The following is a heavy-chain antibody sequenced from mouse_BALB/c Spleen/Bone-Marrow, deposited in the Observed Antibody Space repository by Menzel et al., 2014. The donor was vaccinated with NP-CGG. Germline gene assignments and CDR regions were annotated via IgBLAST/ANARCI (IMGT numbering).Heavy chain of an antibody. Sequence: EVQVVESGGGLVQPGGSRKLSCAASGFTFSSFGMHWVRQAPEKGLEWVAYISSGSSTIYYADTVKGRFTISKDNPKNTLFLQMANLRSDGTAMYYCGIEGYYDCWVQGTPLTVSS. CDR2: ISSGSSTI. CDR1: GFTFSSFG. V-gene: IGHV5-17*02. D-gene: IGHD2-3*01. J-gene: IGHJ2*01. CDR3: GIEGYYDC.